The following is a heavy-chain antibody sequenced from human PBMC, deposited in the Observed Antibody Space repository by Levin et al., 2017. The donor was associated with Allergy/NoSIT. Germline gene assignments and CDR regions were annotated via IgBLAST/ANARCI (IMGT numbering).Heavy chain of an antibody. Sequence: GGSLRLSCAASGLAFNEKYISWIRQAPGKGLEWISYISPTGTTIFYSDSVKGRFTISRDNARNSVSLQMNSLRADDTVVYYCAGGSGSGYYYWGQGTQVTVSS. CDR2: ISPTGTTI. D-gene: IGHD3-3*01. J-gene: IGHJ4*02. CDR3: AGGSGSGYYY. CDR1: GLAFNEKY. V-gene: IGHV3-11*01.